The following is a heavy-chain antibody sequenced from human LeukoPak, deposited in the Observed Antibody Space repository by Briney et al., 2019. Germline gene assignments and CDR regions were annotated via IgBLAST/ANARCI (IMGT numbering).Heavy chain of an antibody. Sequence: GASVKVSCKVSGYTLTELSMHWVRQAPGKGLEWMGGFDPEDGETIYAQKFQGRVTMTEDTSTDTAYMELSSLRSEDTAVYYCATDQYGDYVYGMDVWGQGTTVTVSS. D-gene: IGHD4-17*01. CDR1: GYTLTELS. J-gene: IGHJ6*02. CDR2: FDPEDGET. CDR3: ATDQYGDYVYGMDV. V-gene: IGHV1-24*01.